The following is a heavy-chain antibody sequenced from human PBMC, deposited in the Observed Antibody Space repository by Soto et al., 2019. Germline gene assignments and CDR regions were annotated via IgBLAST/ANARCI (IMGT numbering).Heavy chain of an antibody. CDR1: GFSFSDYS. J-gene: IGHJ4*02. Sequence: EVQLLESGGGLVQPGGSLRLSCVASGFSFSDYSMTWVRQAPGRGLEWVSTLTRGGTTFYADSVKGRFTISRDNSKNTLSLQMHSLRTEDTALYYCAKRATTVPTPGNYFDCWGQGTLDTVSS. V-gene: IGHV3-23*01. D-gene: IGHD2-15*01. CDR3: AKRATTVPTPGNYFDC. CDR2: LTRGGTT.